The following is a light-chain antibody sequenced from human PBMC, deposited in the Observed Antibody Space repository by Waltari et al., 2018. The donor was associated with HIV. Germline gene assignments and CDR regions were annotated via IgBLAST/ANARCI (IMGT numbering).Light chain of an antibody. Sequence: QTALTQPASVSGSPGQSITISCTGPSVDISGFSQVSWFQHHPGQPPRRIRFDVRVRPSGVSNRVSGSKSGITASLTISGLQTEDEADYYCSSDTSYARLVFGTGTRVTV. V-gene: IGLV2-14*01. CDR2: DVR. CDR1: SVDISGFSQ. CDR3: SSDTSYARLV. J-gene: IGLJ1*01.